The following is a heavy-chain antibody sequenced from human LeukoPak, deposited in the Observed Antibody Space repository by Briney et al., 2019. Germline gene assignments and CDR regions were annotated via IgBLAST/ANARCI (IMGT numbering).Heavy chain of an antibody. V-gene: IGHV3-21*01. J-gene: IGHJ4*02. CDR1: GLTFSSYS. CDR2: ISSSSSYI. D-gene: IGHD3-22*01. CDR3: ARDRGYYDSSGYTPIDY. Sequence: GGSLRLSCAASGLTFSSYSMNWVRQAPGKGLEWVSSISSSSSYIYYADSVKGRFTISRDNAKNSLYLQMSSLRAEDTAVYYCARDRGYYDSSGYTPIDYWGQGTLVTVSS.